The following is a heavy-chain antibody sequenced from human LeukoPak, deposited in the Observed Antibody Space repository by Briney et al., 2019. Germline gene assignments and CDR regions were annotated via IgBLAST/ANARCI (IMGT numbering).Heavy chain of an antibody. CDR1: GFTFDDYG. CDR3: ARVAGTGTSYYYYMDV. CDR2: INRNGGST. D-gene: IGHD1/OR15-1a*01. Sequence: PGGSLRLSCAASGFTFDDYGMSWVRQAPGKRLEWVSGINRNGGSTGYADSVKGRFTISRDNAKNSLYLQMNSLRAEDTALYYCARVAGTGTSYYYYMDVWGKGTTVTVSS. V-gene: IGHV3-20*04. J-gene: IGHJ6*03.